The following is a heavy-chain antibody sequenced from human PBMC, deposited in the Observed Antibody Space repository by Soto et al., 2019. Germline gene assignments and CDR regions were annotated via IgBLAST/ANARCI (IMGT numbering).Heavy chain of an antibody. CDR2: IFHSGTT. CDR3: ARHIAVPTTRGFDY. CDR1: GGSVRSTNW. V-gene: IGHV4-4*02. Sequence: QVQLQESGPGLVKPSGTLSLTCTVSGGSVRSTNWWSWVRQAPGEGLEWIGEIFHSGTTNYNPSLKSRVVISMDTSTNQLSLRLDSVTAADTALYFCARHIAVPTTRGFDYWGQGTLVTVSS. J-gene: IGHJ4*02. D-gene: IGHD2-15*01.